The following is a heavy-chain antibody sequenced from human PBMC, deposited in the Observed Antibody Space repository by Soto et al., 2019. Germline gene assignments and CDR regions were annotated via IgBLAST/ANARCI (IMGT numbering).Heavy chain of an antibody. CDR2: FSASNGNT. CDR3: ASDGYFDH. CDR1: GYTFTSYG. V-gene: IGHV1-18*01. Sequence: QVQLVQSGAEVKKPGDSVRVSCKTSGYTFTSYGIGWVRQAPGQGLEWMGWFSASNGNTKYAQKLQGRVNMTTDAATSTAYIELRSLRSDDAAVYSCASDGYFDHWGPGTLVTVFS. J-gene: IGHJ4*02.